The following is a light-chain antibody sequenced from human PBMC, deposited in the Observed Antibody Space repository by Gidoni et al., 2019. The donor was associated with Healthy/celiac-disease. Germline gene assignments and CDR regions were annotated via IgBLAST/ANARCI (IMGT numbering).Light chain of an antibody. V-gene: IGKV1-39*01. CDR2: AAS. CDR3: QQSYSTPDT. Sequence: DIQMTQSPSSLSASVGDRVTITCRASQSISSYLNWYQQKPGKAPTLLIYAASSLQSGVPSRFSCSGSGTDFTLTISSLQPEDFAPYYCQQSYSTPDTFGGGTKVEIK. CDR1: QSISSY. J-gene: IGKJ4*01.